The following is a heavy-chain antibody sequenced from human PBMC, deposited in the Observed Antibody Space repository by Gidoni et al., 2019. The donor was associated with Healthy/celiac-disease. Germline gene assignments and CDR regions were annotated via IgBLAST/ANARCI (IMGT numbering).Heavy chain of an antibody. V-gene: IGHV3-74*01. CDR2: INSDGSST. CDR1: GFTFSSYW. D-gene: IGHD3-22*01. CDR3: ARLLSGYYDSSGYSKFDY. J-gene: IGHJ4*02. Sequence: EVQLVESGGGLVQPGGSVRLYCAASGFTFSSYWMHWVRQAPGTGLVWVSRINSDGSSTSYADSVKGRFTISRDNAKNTLYLQMNSLRAEDTAVYYCARLLSGYYDSSGYSKFDYWGQGTLVTVSS.